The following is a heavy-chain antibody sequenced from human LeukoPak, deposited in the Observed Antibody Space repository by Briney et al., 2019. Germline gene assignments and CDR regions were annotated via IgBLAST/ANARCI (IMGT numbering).Heavy chain of an antibody. J-gene: IGHJ4*02. V-gene: IGHV3-23*01. CDR2: ISGSGGST. CDR3: ATRLPEYQLLPISDY. Sequence: GGSLRLSCAASGFTFSSYAMSWVRQAPGKGLEWVSAISGSGGSTYYADSVKGRFTISRDNSKNTLHLQMNSLRAEDTAVYYCATRLPEYQLLPISDYWGQGTLVTVSS. D-gene: IGHD2-2*01. CDR1: GFTFSSYA.